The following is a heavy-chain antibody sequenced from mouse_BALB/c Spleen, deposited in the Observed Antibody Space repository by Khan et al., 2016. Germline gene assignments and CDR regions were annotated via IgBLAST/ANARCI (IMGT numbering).Heavy chain of an antibody. Sequence: EVELVESGGGLVQPGGSLKLSCAASGFTFSSYGMSWVRQTPDKRLELVATINSNGGSTYYPDSVKGRFTISRDNAKNTLYLQMSSLKSEDTAMYYCARGGRRWCDYWGQGTTLTVSS. CDR2: INSNGGST. D-gene: IGHD1-1*02. CDR3: ARGGRRWCDY. V-gene: IGHV5-6-3*01. J-gene: IGHJ2*01. CDR1: GFTFSSYG.